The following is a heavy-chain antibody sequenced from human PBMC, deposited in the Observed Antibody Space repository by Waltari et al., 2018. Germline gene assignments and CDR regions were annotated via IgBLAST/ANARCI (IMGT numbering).Heavy chain of an antibody. CDR3: TNDKGSYNWNYGYIGY. D-gene: IGHD1-7*01. Sequence: DSVKGRFTISRDNSKNTLALQMDTLRADDTAMYYCTNDKGSYNWNYGYIGYWGQGTLVTVSS. J-gene: IGHJ4*03. V-gene: IGHV3-30*02.